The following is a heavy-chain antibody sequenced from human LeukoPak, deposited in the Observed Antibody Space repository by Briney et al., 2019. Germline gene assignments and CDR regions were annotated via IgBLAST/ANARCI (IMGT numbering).Heavy chain of an antibody. Sequence: GASVKVSCKASGYTFTSYDINWVRQATGQGLEWMGRINPNSGGTNYAQKFQGRVTMTRDTSISTAYMELSRLRSDDTAVYYCARGYYDFWSGYLNWFDPWGQGTLVTVSS. D-gene: IGHD3-3*01. J-gene: IGHJ5*02. CDR3: ARGYYDFWSGYLNWFDP. CDR1: GYTFTSYD. CDR2: INPNSGGT. V-gene: IGHV1-2*06.